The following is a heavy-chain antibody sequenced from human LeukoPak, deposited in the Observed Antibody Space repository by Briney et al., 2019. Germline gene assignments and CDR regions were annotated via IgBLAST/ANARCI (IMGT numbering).Heavy chain of an antibody. D-gene: IGHD3-10*01. Sequence: ASVTVSCTASGYTFTSYYMHWVRQAPGQGLEWMGIINPSGGSTSYAQKFQGRVTMTRDTSTSTVYMELSSLRSEDTAVYYCARDQSGAFDIWGQGTMVTVSS. V-gene: IGHV1-46*01. J-gene: IGHJ3*02. CDR2: INPSGGST. CDR1: GYTFTSYY. CDR3: ARDQSGAFDI.